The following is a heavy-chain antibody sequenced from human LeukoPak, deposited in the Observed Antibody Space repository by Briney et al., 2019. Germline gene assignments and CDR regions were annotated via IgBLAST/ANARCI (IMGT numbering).Heavy chain of an antibody. J-gene: IGHJ3*02. CDR2: INHSGST. CDR3: ATSIAVEAFDI. V-gene: IGHV4-34*01. Sequence: SETLSLTCAVYGGSFSGYYWSWIRQPPGKGLEWIGEINHSGSTNYNPSLKSRVTISVDTSKNQFSLKLSSVTAADTAVYYCATSIAVEAFDIWGQGTMVTVSS. D-gene: IGHD6-19*01. CDR1: GGSFSGYY.